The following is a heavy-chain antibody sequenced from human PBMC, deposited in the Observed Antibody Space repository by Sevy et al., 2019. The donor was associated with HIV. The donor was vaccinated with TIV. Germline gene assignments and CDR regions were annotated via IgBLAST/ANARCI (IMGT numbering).Heavy chain of an antibody. J-gene: IGHJ6*02. CDR2: INPSDGST. Sequence: ASVKVSCKASGYTFTSYYMHWVRQAPGQGPEWMGRINPSDGSTSYAQKFQGRVTMTSDTSTSTVYMELSSLRSEDTAVYYCTRLVVAVTTLPYGIDVRGQGTTVTVSS. D-gene: IGHD6-19*01. V-gene: IGHV1-46*03. CDR3: TRLVVAVTTLPYGIDV. CDR1: GYTFTSYY.